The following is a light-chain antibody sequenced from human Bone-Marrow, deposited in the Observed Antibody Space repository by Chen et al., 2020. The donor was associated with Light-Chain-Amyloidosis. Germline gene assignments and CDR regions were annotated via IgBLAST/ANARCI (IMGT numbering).Light chain of an antibody. V-gene: IGKV1-5*03. CDR3: QHYPLT. CDR2: KAS. J-gene: IGKJ4*01. CDR1: QSISSW. Sequence: DLQMTQSPSTLSASVGDRVTITCRASQSISSWLAWYQQKPGKAPKLLIYKASSLESGVPSRFSGSGSGTEFTLTISSLQPDDFATYVCQHYPLTFGGGTKVEIK.